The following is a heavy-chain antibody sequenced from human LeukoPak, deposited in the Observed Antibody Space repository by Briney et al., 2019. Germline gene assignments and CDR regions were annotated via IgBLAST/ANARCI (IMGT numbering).Heavy chain of an antibody. Sequence: ASVKVSCKASGYTFNGYYIHWVRQAPGQGLEWMGWINPKSGGTNYAQKFQGRVTMTRDTSISSAYMELSRLRSDDTAVYFCARGGPEGTADDASDIWGQGTVVTVSS. V-gene: IGHV1-2*02. CDR1: GYTFNGYY. D-gene: IGHD3-10*01. CDR3: ARGGPEGTADDASDI. CDR2: INPKSGGT. J-gene: IGHJ3*02.